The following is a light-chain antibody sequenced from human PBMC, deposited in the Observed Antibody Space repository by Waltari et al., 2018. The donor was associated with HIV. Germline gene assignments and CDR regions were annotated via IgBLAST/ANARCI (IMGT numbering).Light chain of an antibody. CDR2: DDN. J-gene: IGLJ3*02. CDR3: VTWDHSLGAVV. CDR1: SSNIGSRS. V-gene: IGLV1-51*01. Sequence: QSVLTQPPSVSAAPGQKVTISCFGSSSNIGSRSVSWYQRLPGTAPKLLSYDDNERPSGIPARCSASRSGTSATLGIAGLQTGDEADYYCVTWDHSLGAVVFGGGTKLTVL.